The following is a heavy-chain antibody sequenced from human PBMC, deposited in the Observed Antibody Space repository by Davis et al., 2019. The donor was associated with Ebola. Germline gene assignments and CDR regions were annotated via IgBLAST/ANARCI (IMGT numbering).Heavy chain of an antibody. CDR2: IYSGGST. J-gene: IGHJ4*02. CDR3: ARDLAGGYFDY. D-gene: IGHD2-15*01. CDR1: GFTVSSNY. V-gene: IGHV3-53*01. Sequence: PGSLLKISCAASGFTVSSNYMSWVRQAPGKGLEWVSVIYSGGSTYYADSVKSRFTISRDNSKNTLYLQMNSLRAEDTAVYYCARDLAGGYFDYWGQGTLVTVSS.